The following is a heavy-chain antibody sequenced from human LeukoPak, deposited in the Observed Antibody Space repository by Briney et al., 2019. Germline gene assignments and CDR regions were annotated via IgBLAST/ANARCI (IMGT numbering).Heavy chain of an antibody. V-gene: IGHV1-8*03. J-gene: IGHJ6*03. CDR3: ARSGGSGWYFGINSHYYYMDV. Sequence: ASVKVSCKASGYTFTNYDINWVRQATGQGLEWRGWMNPNSGNTGYAQKFQGRITITRSTSISTAYMELSSLRSEDTALYYCARSGGSGWYFGINSHYYYMDVWAKGPRSPSP. CDR1: GYTFTNYD. CDR2: MNPNSGNT. D-gene: IGHD6-19*01.